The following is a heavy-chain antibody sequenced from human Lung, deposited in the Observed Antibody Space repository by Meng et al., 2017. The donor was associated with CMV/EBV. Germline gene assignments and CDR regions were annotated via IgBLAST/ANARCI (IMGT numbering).Heavy chain of an antibody. CDR1: GFTSSAHY. CDR3: AREAGGSTDY. CDR2: TRNKATSCTT. J-gene: IGHJ4*02. Sequence: GGFXRPXCAPSGFTSSAHYMDWVRPAPGKGLAWAGRTRNKATSCTTEYAASVKGRLTISRDDSKNSLYLQMNSLTSEDTAVYYCAREAGGSTDYWGQGTLVTVSS. V-gene: IGHV3-72*01. D-gene: IGHD1-26*01.